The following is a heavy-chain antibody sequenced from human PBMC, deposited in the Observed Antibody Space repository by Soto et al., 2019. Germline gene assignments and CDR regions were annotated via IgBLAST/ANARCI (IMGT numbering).Heavy chain of an antibody. J-gene: IGHJ5*02. CDR1: GYTFTGYY. D-gene: IGHD5-18*01. CDR2: INPNSGGT. V-gene: IGHV1-2*04. CDR3: ARGDKNTSYSSYGSAFWFDP. Sequence: ASVKVSCKASGYTFTGYYMHWVRQAPGQGLEWMGWINPNSGGTNYAQKFQGWVTMTRDTSISTAYMELSRLRSDDTAVYYCARGDKNTSYSSYGSAFWFDPWGQGTLVTVSS.